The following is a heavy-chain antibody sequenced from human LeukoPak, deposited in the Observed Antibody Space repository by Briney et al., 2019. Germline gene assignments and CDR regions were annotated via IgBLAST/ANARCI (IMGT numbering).Heavy chain of an antibody. V-gene: IGHV3-23*01. CDR3: AKDHED. J-gene: IGHJ4*02. CDR2: INSGGGT. CDR1: GFTFSIYG. Sequence: GGSLRLSCAASGFTFSIYGMTWVRQAPGKGLEWVSTINSGGGTYYADSVKGRFTIPRDNSKNTLDLQMNSLRAEDTAVYYCAKDHEDWGQGTLVTVSS.